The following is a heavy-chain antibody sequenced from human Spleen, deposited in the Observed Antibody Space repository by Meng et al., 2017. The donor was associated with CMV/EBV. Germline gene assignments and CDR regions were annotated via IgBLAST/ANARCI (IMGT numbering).Heavy chain of an antibody. J-gene: IGHJ6*02. CDR3: ARHRTRMGMSRRDYYGMDV. D-gene: IGHD7-27*01. Sequence: SVKVSCKASGGTFNSYTISWVRQAPGQGLEWMGRFIPFLDIANYAQKFQGRVTITADKSTSTVYMEVNSLRSADTAVYFCARHRTRMGMSRRDYYGMDVWGPGTTVTVSS. V-gene: IGHV1-69*02. CDR2: FIPFLDIA. CDR1: GGTFNSYT.